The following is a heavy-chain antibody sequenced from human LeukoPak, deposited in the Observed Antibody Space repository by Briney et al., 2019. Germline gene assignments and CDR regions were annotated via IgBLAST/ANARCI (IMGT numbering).Heavy chain of an antibody. D-gene: IGHD3-22*01. CDR1: GGSLSGYY. CDR3: ARRYYYDSSGYYTTFDY. Sequence: SETLSLTCAVYGGSLSGYYWSWIRQPPGKGLEWIGSIYYSGSTYYNPSLKSRVTISVDTSKNQFSLKLSSVTAADTAVYYCARRYYYDSSGYYTTFDYWGQGTLVTVSS. V-gene: IGHV4-34*01. J-gene: IGHJ4*02. CDR2: IYYSGST.